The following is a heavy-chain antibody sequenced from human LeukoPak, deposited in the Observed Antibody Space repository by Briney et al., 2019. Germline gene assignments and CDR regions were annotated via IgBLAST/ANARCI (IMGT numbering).Heavy chain of an antibody. CDR1: GGSISSSSYY. CDR3: ASLYYDILTGYYRDY. Sequence: ETLSLTCTVSGGSISSSSYYWGWIRQPPGKGLEWIGSIYYSGSTYYNPSLKSRVTISVDTSKNQFSLKLSSVTAADTAVYYCASLYYDILTGYYRDYWGQGTLVTVSS. D-gene: IGHD3-9*01. CDR2: IYYSGST. V-gene: IGHV4-39*07. J-gene: IGHJ4*02.